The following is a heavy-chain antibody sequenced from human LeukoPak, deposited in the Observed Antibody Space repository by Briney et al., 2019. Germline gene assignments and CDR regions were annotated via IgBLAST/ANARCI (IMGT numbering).Heavy chain of an antibody. CDR2: INPNSGGT. Sequence: ASVKVSCKASGYTFTGYYMHGVRQAPGQGLEWMGWINPNSGGTNYAQKFQGRVTMTRDTSISTAYMELSRLSSDDTAVYYCARVLDGSGSYGYSDYWGQGTLVTVSS. D-gene: IGHD3-10*01. CDR1: GYTFTGYY. J-gene: IGHJ4*02. CDR3: ARVLDGSGSYGYSDY. V-gene: IGHV1-2*02.